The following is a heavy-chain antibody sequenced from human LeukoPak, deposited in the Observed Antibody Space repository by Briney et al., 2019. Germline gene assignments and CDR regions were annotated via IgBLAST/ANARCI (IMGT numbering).Heavy chain of an antibody. V-gene: IGHV3-21*01. CDR2: ISIISSYI. CDR1: GFTFSSYS. D-gene: IGHD2-8*01. Sequence: PGGSLRLSCAASGFTFSSYSMNWVRQAPGKGLEWVSSISIISSYIYYADSVKGRFTISRDNAKNSLYLQMNSLRAEDTAVYYCARDDRYCTNGVCDIYSYYFDYWGQGTLVTVSS. CDR3: ARDDRYCTNGVCDIYSYYFDY. J-gene: IGHJ4*02.